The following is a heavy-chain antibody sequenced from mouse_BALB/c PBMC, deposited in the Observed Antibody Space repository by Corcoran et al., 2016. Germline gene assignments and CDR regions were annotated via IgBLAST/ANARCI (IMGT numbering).Heavy chain of an antibody. CDR3: ARWSSNYGYYFDS. CDR2: INTYTGEP. V-gene: IGHV9-3-1*01. CDR1: GYTFTHYG. Sequence: QIQLVQSGPELKKPGETVKISCKASGYTFTHYGMNWVKQAPGKGLKWMGWINTYTGEPTYADDFKGRFAFSLETSASTAYLQINNLKNEDTATYFCARWSSNYGYYFDSWGQGTTLTVSS. D-gene: IGHD2-5*01. J-gene: IGHJ2*01.